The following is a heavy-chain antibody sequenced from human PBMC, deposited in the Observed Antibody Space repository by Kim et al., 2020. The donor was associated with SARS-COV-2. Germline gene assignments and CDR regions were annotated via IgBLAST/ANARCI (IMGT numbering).Heavy chain of an antibody. CDR1: GGSISSYY. D-gene: IGHD4-17*01. CDR2: IYYSGST. Sequence: SETLSLTCTVSGGSISSYYWSWIRQPPGKGLEWIGYIYYSGSTNYNPSLKSRVTISVDTSKIQFSLKLSSVTAADTAVYYCARWGYDYGDNGFDYWGQGTLVTVSS. CDR3: ARWGYDYGDNGFDY. J-gene: IGHJ4*02. V-gene: IGHV4-59*13.